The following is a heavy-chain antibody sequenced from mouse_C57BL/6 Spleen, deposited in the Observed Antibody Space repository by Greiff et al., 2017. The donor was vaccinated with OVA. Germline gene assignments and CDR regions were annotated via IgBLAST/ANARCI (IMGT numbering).Heavy chain of an antibody. J-gene: IGHJ1*03. CDR1: GYAFTNYL. V-gene: IGHV1-54*01. CDR3: ARNGITTVGGYFDV. D-gene: IGHD1-1*01. Sequence: QVQLKESGAELVRPGTSVKVSCKASGYAFTNYLIEWVKQRPGQGLEWIGVINPGSGGTNYNEKFKGKATLTADKSSSTAYMQLSSLTSEDSAVYFCARNGITTVGGYFDVWGTGTTVTVSS. CDR2: INPGSGGT.